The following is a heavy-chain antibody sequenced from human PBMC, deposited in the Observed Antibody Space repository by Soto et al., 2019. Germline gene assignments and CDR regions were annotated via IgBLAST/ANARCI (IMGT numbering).Heavy chain of an antibody. D-gene: IGHD4-4*01. CDR2: IIPIFGTA. CDR3: ARDPRLQYYFDY. J-gene: IGHJ4*02. Sequence: SVKVSCKASGGTFSSYAISWVRQAPGQGLEWMGGIIPIFGTANYAQKFQGRVTITADESTSTAYMELSSLRSEDTAVYYCARDPRLQYYFDYWGQGTPVTVSS. CDR1: GGTFSSYA. V-gene: IGHV1-69*13.